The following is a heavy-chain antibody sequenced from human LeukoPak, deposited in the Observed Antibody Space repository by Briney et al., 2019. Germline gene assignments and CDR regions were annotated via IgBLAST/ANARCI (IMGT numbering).Heavy chain of an antibody. CDR2: IIPILGIA. D-gene: IGHD6-19*01. CDR3: ATVGIAVAARAFDI. V-gene: IGHV1-69*04. J-gene: IGHJ3*02. Sequence: ASVKVSCKASGGTFSSYAISWVRQAPGQGLEWMGRIIPILGIANYAQKFQGRVTITADKSTSTAYMELSSLRSEDTAVYYCATVGIAVAARAFDIWGQGTMVTVSS. CDR1: GGTFSSYA.